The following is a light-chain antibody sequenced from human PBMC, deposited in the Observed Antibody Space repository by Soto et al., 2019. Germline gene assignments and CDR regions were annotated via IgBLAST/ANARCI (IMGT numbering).Light chain of an antibody. CDR2: DAS. CDR1: QSVSSY. Sequence: EIVLTQSPATLSLSPGERATLSCRASQSVSSYLAWYQQKPGPAPRLLIYDASNTATGISARFSGSGSGTDFTLTISSQEPEDFAVYYCQQRSTWPGTFGQGTKLEIK. J-gene: IGKJ2*01. V-gene: IGKV3-11*01. CDR3: QQRSTWPGT.